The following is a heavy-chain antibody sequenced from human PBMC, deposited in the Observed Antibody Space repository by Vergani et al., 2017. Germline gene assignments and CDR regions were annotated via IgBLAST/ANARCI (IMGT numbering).Heavy chain of an antibody. Sequence: QVQLQESGPGLVKPSETLSLTCAVSGYSISSGYYWGWIRQPPGKGLEWIGSIYHSGSTYYNPSLKSRVTISVDTSKNQFSLKLSSVTAADTAVYYCASASEGNWFDPWGQGTLVTVSS. V-gene: IGHV4-38-2*01. J-gene: IGHJ5*02. CDR1: GYSISSGYY. CDR2: IYHSGST. CDR3: ASASEGNWFDP.